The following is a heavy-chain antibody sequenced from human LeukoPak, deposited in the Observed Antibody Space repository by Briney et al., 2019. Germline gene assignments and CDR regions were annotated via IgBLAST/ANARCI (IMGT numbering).Heavy chain of an antibody. Sequence: GGSLRLSCAASGFTFSSYAMSWVRQAPGKGLEWVSAISGSGGSTYYADSVKGRFTISRDNSKNTLYLQMNGLRAEDTAVYYCAKIHLSSTSCYCFDYWGQGTLVTVSS. V-gene: IGHV3-23*01. CDR3: AKIHLSSTSCYCFDY. D-gene: IGHD2-2*01. CDR2: ISGSGGST. J-gene: IGHJ4*02. CDR1: GFTFSSYA.